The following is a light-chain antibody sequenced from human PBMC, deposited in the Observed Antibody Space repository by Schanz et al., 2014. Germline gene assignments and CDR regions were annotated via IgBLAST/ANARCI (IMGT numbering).Light chain of an antibody. Sequence: QSVLTQPASVSGSPGQSITISCTGTSSDVGGYNYVSWYQQYPGKAPKLMIYDVTNRPSGVSNRFSGSKSGNTASLTISGLQAEDEADYYCCSYAGSRTFVFGTGTKLTVL. CDR3: CSYAGSRTFV. V-gene: IGLV2-23*02. J-gene: IGLJ1*01. CDR1: SSDVGGYNY. CDR2: DVT.